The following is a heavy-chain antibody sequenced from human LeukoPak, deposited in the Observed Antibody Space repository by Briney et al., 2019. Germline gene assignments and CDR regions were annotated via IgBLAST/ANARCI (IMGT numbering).Heavy chain of an antibody. V-gene: IGHV5-51*01. CDR1: GYRFSTYW. CDR2: IYPGDSDT. Sequence: GESLQISCKGSGYRFSTYWIAWGRQMPGKGLEWMGIIYPGDSDTRYSPSFQGQVTISADKSISTAYLQWSSLKASDTAMYYCARGGRGVTDYWGQGTLVTVSS. CDR3: ARGGRGVTDY. D-gene: IGHD3-10*01. J-gene: IGHJ4*02.